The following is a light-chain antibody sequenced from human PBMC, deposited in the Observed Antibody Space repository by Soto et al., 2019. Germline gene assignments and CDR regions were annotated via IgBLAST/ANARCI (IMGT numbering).Light chain of an antibody. V-gene: IGKV1-5*03. J-gene: IGKJ1*01. CDR1: QSMNNW. Sequence: DIQMTQSPSALYASVGDRVTITCRASQSMNNWLAWYQQRPGKAPKLLISKASSLERGVPSRFSGSGSGTEFTLTITSLQPDDFATYYCQQYNSYPWTFGQGTKVEIK. CDR3: QQYNSYPWT. CDR2: KAS.